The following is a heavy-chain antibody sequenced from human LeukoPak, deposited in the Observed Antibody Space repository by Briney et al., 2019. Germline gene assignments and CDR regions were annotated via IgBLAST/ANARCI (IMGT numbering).Heavy chain of an antibody. Sequence: GGSLRLSCAASGFTFSSYAMSWVRQAPGKGLEWVSAISGSGGSTYYADSVKGRFTISRDSAKNTLYLQMNSLRAEDTAVYYCVRDGYSYGFMLAFDIWGLGTRVTVSS. CDR1: GFTFSSYA. CDR2: ISGSGGST. V-gene: IGHV3-23*01. J-gene: IGHJ3*02. D-gene: IGHD5-18*01. CDR3: VRDGYSYGFMLAFDI.